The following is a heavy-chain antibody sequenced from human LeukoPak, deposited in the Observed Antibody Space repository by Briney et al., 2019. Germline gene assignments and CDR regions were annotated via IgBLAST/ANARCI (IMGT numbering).Heavy chain of an antibody. CDR1: AGSFSGYY. Sequence: PSETLSLTCAVYAGSFSGYYWSWIRQPPGKGLEWIGEINHSGSTNYNPSLKSRVTISVDTSKNQFSLKLSSVTAADTAVYYCARGTVPAAASDRSEGSTWFDPWGQGTLVTVSS. CDR3: ARGTVPAAASDRSEGSTWFDP. J-gene: IGHJ5*02. V-gene: IGHV4-34*01. D-gene: IGHD2-2*01. CDR2: INHSGST.